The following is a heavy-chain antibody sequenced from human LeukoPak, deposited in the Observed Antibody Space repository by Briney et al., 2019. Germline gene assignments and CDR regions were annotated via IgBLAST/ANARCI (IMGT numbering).Heavy chain of an antibody. J-gene: IGHJ4*02. D-gene: IGHD5-24*01. Sequence: SETLSLTCTVSGGSISSYYWSWIRQPPGKGLEWIGYIYYSGSTNYNPSLKSRVTTSVDTSKNQFSLKLCSVTAADTAVYYCARGDGYNNPFDYWGQGTLVTVSS. CDR3: ARGDGYNNPFDY. V-gene: IGHV4-59*01. CDR1: GGSISSYY. CDR2: IYYSGST.